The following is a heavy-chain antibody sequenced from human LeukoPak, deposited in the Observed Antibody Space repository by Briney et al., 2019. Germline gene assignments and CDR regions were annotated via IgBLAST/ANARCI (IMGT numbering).Heavy chain of an antibody. Sequence: PSETLSLTCIVSGGSISSDYWSWIRQPPGKGLEWIGRIYTSGSTNYNPSLKSRVTISVDTSKNQFSLKLSSVTAADKAVYYCARSCRILDIVATIRARLGGNGFDIWGQGTMVTVSS. CDR1: GGSISSDY. CDR3: ARSCRILDIVATIRARLGGNGFDI. J-gene: IGHJ3*02. D-gene: IGHD5-12*01. V-gene: IGHV4-4*07. CDR2: IYTSGST.